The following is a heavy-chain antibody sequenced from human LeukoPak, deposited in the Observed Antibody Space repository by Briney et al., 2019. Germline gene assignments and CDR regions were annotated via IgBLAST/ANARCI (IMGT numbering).Heavy chain of an antibody. CDR3: ARNRDGYNSFDY. D-gene: IGHD5-24*01. V-gene: IGHV4-31*03. Sequence: PSQTLSLTCTVSGGSINNGGYYWSWIRQHPGKGLEWIGYIYYSGSSYYNPSLRSRVTISVDTSKNHFSLKLSSVTAADTAVYYCARNRDGYNSFDYWGQGTLVTVSS. CDR2: IYYSGSS. CDR1: GGSINNGGYY. J-gene: IGHJ4*02.